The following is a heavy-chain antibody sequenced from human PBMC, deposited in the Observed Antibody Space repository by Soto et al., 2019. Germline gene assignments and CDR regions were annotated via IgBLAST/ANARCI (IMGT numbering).Heavy chain of an antibody. J-gene: IGHJ6*02. V-gene: IGHV3-33*01. CDR3: ARDHRYYDSSGNYGMDV. Sequence: GGYLRLSCPPSVFTFSSYGMHRVRQAPGKGLEWVAGMWYDGSNKYYADSVKGRFTISRDNSKNTLYLQMNSLRAEDTAVYYCARDHRYYDSSGNYGMDVWFQGT. CDR1: VFTFSSYG. CDR2: MWYDGSNK. D-gene: IGHD3-22*01.